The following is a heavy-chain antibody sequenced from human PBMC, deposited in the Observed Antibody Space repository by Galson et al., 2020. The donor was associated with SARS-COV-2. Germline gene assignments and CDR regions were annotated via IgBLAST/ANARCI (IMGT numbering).Heavy chain of an antibody. V-gene: IGHV3-33*01. CDR1: GFTFSSYG. Sequence: GGSLRLSCAASGFTFSSYGMHWVRQAPGKGLEWVAVIWYDGSNKYYADSVKGRFTISRDNSKNTLYLQMNSLRAEDTAVYYCAREHWLNXSSWYEDWFDPWGQGTLVTVSS. CDR3: AREHWLNXSSWYEDWFDP. J-gene: IGHJ5*02. D-gene: IGHD6-13*01. CDR2: IWYDGSNK.